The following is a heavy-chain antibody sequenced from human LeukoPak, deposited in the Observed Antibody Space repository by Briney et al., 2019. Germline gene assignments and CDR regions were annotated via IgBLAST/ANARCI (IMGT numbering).Heavy chain of an antibody. CDR2: IYYSGST. Sequence: SETLSLTCTVSGGSISSYYWNWIRQPPGKGLEWLGYIYYSGSTYYNPSLKSRVTISVDTSKNQFSLKLSSVTAADTAVYYCARGYSGYDYYYYYYGMDVWGQGTTVTVSS. CDR1: GGSISSYY. J-gene: IGHJ6*02. D-gene: IGHD5-12*01. CDR3: ARGYSGYDYYYYYYGMDV. V-gene: IGHV4-59*12.